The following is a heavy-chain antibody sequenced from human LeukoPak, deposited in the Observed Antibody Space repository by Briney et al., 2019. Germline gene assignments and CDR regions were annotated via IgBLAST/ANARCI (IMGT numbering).Heavy chain of an antibody. J-gene: IGHJ6*03. V-gene: IGHV4-39*07. CDR2: IYYSGST. CDR3: AREVLLWFGESESMDV. D-gene: IGHD3-10*01. CDR1: GGSISSSSYY. Sequence: PSETLSLTCTVSGGSISSSSYYWGWIRQPPGKGLEWIGSIYYSGSTYYNPSLKSRVTISVDTSKNQFSLKLSSVTAADTAVYYGAREVLLWFGESESMDVWGKGTTVTVSS.